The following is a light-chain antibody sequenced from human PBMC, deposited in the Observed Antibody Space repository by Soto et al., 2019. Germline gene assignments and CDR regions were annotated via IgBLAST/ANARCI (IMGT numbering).Light chain of an antibody. J-gene: IGKJ3*01. CDR2: DAS. Sequence: EIVLTQSPATLSLSPGDRATLSCRASQSVSSYLAWYQQKPGQAPRLLIYDASNRATGIPARFSGSGSGTYFTLTISSLEPEDFAVYYCQQRRNWPRFTVGPGTKVDIK. CDR3: QQRRNWPRFT. CDR1: QSVSSY. V-gene: IGKV3-11*01.